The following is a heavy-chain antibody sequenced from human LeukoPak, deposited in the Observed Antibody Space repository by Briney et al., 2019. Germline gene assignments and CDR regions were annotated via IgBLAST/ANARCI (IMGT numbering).Heavy chain of an antibody. V-gene: IGHV3-7*01. CDR1: GFTFSSYW. CDR3: ARGRSPGTTGYYYYYMDV. D-gene: IGHD1-7*01. CDR2: IKQDGSEK. Sequence: GGSLRLSCAASGFTFSSYWMSWVRQAPGKGLEWVANIKQDGSEKYYVDSVKGRFTISGDNAKNSLYLQMNSLRAEDTAVYYCARGRSPGTTGYYYYYMDVWGKGTTVTVSS. J-gene: IGHJ6*03.